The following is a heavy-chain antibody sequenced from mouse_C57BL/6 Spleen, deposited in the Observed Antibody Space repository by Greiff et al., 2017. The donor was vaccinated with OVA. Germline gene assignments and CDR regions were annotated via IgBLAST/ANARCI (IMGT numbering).Heavy chain of an antibody. J-gene: IGHJ2*01. CDR3: AGGTTVVDYFDY. D-gene: IGHD1-1*01. Sequence: VKLMESGAELVKPGASVKISCKASGYAFSSYWMNWVKQRPGKGLEWIGQIYPGDGDTNYNGKFKGKATLTADKSSSTAYMQLSSLTSEDSAVYFCAGGTTVVDYFDYWGQGTTLTVSS. V-gene: IGHV1-80*01. CDR1: GYAFSSYW. CDR2: IYPGDGDT.